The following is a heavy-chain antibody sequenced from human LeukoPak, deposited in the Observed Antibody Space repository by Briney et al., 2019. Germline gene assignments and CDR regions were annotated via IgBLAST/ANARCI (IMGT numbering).Heavy chain of an antibody. J-gene: IGHJ4*02. V-gene: IGHV1-2*02. CDR2: INPNSGGT. CDR1: GYTFTGYY. CDR3: ARGMTTVALPPGY. Sequence: ASVKVSCKASGYTFTGYYMHWVRQAPGQGLEWMGWINPNSGGTNYAQKFQGRVTMTRDTSISTAYMEPSRLRSDDTAVYYCARGMTTVALPPGYWGQGTLVTVSS. D-gene: IGHD4-23*01.